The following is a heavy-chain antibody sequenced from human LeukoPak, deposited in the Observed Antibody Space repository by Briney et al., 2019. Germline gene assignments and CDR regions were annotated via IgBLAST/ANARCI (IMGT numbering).Heavy chain of an antibody. Sequence: HPGGSLRLSCAASGFTVSSNYMTWVRQAPGKGLEWVSVIYSGGDTYYADSVKGRFTISRDNSKNTLYLQVNSLRTEDTAVYYCARRSGEGYFDCWGQGTLVTVSS. CDR2: IYSGGDT. CDR3: ARRSGEGYFDC. V-gene: IGHV3-66*01. CDR1: GFTVSSNY. J-gene: IGHJ4*02. D-gene: IGHD1-26*01.